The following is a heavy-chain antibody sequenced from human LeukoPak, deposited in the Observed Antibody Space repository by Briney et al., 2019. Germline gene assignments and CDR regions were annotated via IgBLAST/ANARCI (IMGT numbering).Heavy chain of an antibody. J-gene: IGHJ4*02. D-gene: IGHD5-24*01. CDR2: ITPDGDT. Sequence: PTGGSLRLSCAASGFTFSNSDMHWVRQPPGKGLEWVSAITPDGDTYYPGSVKGRFTISRENAKNCSYLQLNSLRAGDTAVYYCAGLEEGYWGQGTLVTVSS. V-gene: IGHV3-13*01. CDR3: AGLEEGY. CDR1: GFTFSNSD.